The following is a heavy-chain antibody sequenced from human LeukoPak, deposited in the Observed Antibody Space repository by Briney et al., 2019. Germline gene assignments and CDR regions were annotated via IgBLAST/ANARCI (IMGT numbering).Heavy chain of an antibody. D-gene: IGHD5-24*01. CDR3: ARGHRDDAFDI. CDR2: IYYGGST. J-gene: IGHJ3*02. CDR1: GGSISSGGYY. V-gene: IGHV4-31*03. Sequence: SQTLSLTCTVSGGSISSGGYYWSWIRQHPGKGLEWIGYIYYGGSTYYNPSLKSRVTISVDTSKNQFSLKLSSVTAADTAVYYCARGHRDDAFDIWGQGTMVTVSS.